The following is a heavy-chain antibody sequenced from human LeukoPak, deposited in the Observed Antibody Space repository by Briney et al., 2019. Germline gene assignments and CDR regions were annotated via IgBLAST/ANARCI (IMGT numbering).Heavy chain of an antibody. CDR3: AIPTLFVVVPAATDSYYMDV. D-gene: IGHD2-2*01. Sequence: ASVKVSCKASGGTFSSYAISWVRQAPGQGLEWMGGIIPIFGTANYAQKFQGRVTITTDESTSTAYMELSSLRSEDTAVYYCAIPTLFVVVPAATDSYYMDVWRKGTTVTVSS. CDR2: IIPIFGTA. J-gene: IGHJ6*03. CDR1: GGTFSSYA. V-gene: IGHV1-69*05.